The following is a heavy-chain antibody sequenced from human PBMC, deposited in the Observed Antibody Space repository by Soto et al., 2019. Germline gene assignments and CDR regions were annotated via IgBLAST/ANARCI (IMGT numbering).Heavy chain of an antibody. CDR1: GGSVSSGSYY. CDR2: IYYSGST. Sequence: QVQLQESGPGLVKPSETLSLTCTVSGGSVSSGSYYWSWIRQPPGKGLEWIGYIYYSGSTNYNPSLKSRLTISVDTSKNQFSLKLSSVTAADTAVYYCARDPIVVVPAAIDYYYYGMDVWGQGTTVTVSS. CDR3: ARDPIVVVPAAIDYYYYGMDV. J-gene: IGHJ6*02. D-gene: IGHD2-2*01. V-gene: IGHV4-61*01.